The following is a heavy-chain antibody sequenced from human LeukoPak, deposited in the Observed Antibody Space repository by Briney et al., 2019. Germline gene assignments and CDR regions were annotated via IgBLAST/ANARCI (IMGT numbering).Heavy chain of an antibody. CDR1: GFTFSSYS. V-gene: IGHV3-21*01. J-gene: IGHJ5*02. D-gene: IGHD4-17*01. CDR3: ARDRDYGDYSEFDP. Sequence: GGSLRLXCAASGFTFSSYSMNWVRPAPGKGLEWVSSISSSSSYIYYADSVKGRFTISRDNAKNSLYLQMNSLRAEDTAVYYCARDRDYGDYSEFDPWGQGTLVTVSS. CDR2: ISSSSSYI.